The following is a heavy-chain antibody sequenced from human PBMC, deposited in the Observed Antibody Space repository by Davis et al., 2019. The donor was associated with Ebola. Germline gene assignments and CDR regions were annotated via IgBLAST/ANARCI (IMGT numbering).Heavy chain of an antibody. CDR1: GFTFRSFA. J-gene: IGHJ4*02. CDR2: IKQDGSEK. CDR3: AREPEYSSSSDY. Sequence: GESLKISCAASGFTFRSFAMSWVRQAPGKGLEWVANIKQDGSEKYYVDSVKGRFTISRDNAKNSLYLQMNSLRAEDTAVYYCAREPEYSSSSDYWGQGTLVTVSS. V-gene: IGHV3-7*01. D-gene: IGHD6-6*01.